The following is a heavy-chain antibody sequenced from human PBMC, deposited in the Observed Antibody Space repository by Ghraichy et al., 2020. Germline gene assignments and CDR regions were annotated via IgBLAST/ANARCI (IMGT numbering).Heavy chain of an antibody. CDR3: ANVMTTVRGWFDP. CDR1: GGSFSGYY. CDR2: INHSGST. J-gene: IGHJ5*02. V-gene: IGHV4-34*01. Sequence: SETLSLTCAVYGGSFSGYYWSWIRQPPGKGLEWIGEINHSGSTNYNPSLKSRVTISVDTSKNQFSLKLSSVTAADTAVYYCANVMTTVRGWFDPWGQGTLVTVSS. D-gene: IGHD4-17*01.